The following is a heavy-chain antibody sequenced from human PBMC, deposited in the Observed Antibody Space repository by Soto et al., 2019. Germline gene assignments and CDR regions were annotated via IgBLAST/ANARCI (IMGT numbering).Heavy chain of an antibody. CDR3: ARDYYGDYLVEY. D-gene: IGHD4-17*01. CDR2: ISSSSSTI. V-gene: IGHV3-48*02. Sequence: PGWSLRLSCASSVFTFISYSMNWVRQAPGKGLEWVSYISSSSSTIYYADSVKGRFTISRDNAKKSLYLQMNSLRDEDTAVYYCARDYYGDYLVEYWGQGTLVTVSS. CDR1: VFTFISYS. J-gene: IGHJ4*02.